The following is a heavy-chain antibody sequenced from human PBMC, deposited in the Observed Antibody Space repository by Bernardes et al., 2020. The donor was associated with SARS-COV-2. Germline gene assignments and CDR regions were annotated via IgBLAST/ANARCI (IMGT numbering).Heavy chain of an antibody. CDR3: ARDRPGYCSSTSCRTRWFDP. Sequence: SVKVSCKASGGTFSSYTISWVRQAPGQGLEWMGRIIPILGIANYAQKFQGRVTITADKSTSTAYMELSSLRSEDTAVYYCARDRPGYCSSTSCRTRWFDPWGQGTLVTVSS. CDR1: GGTFSSYT. D-gene: IGHD2-2*01. V-gene: IGHV1-69*04. CDR2: IIPILGIA. J-gene: IGHJ5*02.